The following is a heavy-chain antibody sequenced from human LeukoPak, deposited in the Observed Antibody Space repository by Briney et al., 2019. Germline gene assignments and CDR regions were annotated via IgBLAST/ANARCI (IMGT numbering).Heavy chain of an antibody. V-gene: IGHV3-74*01. J-gene: IGHJ6*03. CDR3: ARDRYYYYYMDV. CDR1: GFTFSSYW. CDR2: ITSDGSST. Sequence: QPGGSLRLSCAASGFTFSSYWMHWVRQAPGKGLVWVSRITSDGSSTSYADSVKGRFTNSRDNAKNTLYLQMNSVRVEDTAVYYCARDRYYYYYMDVWGKGTTVTVSS.